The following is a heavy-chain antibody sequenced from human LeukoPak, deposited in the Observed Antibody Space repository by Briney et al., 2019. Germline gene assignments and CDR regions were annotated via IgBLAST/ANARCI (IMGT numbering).Heavy chain of an antibody. CDR1: GFTFSNYA. CDR3: AKDQGEGPFDY. V-gene: IGHV3-23*01. CDR2: MSGSGSST. J-gene: IGHJ4*02. D-gene: IGHD3-16*01. Sequence: GGSLRLSCAASGFTFSNYAMSWVRQAPGKGLEWVSAMSGSGSSTYYADSVKGRFTISRDNSEDTLYLQMNSLRVEDTAVYFCAKDQGEGPFDYWGQGTLVTVSS.